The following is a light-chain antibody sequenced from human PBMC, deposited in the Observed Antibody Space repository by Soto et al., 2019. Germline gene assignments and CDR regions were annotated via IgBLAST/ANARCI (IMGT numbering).Light chain of an antibody. Sequence: EIVMTQSPGTLSLSPGETATLSCRASQSVSSNYVAWFHQKPGQAPRLLIYGASSRATGVPDRFSASGSGTDFTLTISRLEPEDFAVYYCQHRTDRPPWTFGQGTKVDIK. CDR1: QSVSSNY. CDR3: QHRTDRPPWT. CDR2: GAS. J-gene: IGKJ1*01. V-gene: IGKV3D-20*02.